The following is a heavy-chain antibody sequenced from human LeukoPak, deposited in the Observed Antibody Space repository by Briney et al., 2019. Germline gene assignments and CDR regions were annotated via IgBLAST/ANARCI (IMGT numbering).Heavy chain of an antibody. D-gene: IGHD1-14*01. CDR1: GGTFSSYA. J-gene: IGHJ4*02. Sequence: ASVKVSCKASGGTFSSYAISWVRQAPGQGLEWMGRIIPIFGIANYAQKFQGRVTITADQSTSTAYMELSSLRSEDTAVYYCASPPGNADPVGSYYFDYWGQGTLVTVSS. V-gene: IGHV1-69*04. CDR2: IIPIFGIA. CDR3: ASPPGNADPVGSYYFDY.